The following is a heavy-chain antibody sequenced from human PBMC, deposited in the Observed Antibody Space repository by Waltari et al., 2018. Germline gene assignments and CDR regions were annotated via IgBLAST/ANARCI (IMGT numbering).Heavy chain of an antibody. D-gene: IGHD3-22*01. CDR3: ARDSEDSSGYYYRGAFDI. CDR1: GGSISSYY. V-gene: IGHV4-59*01. CDR2: IYYSGST. Sequence: QVQLQESGPGLVKPSETLSLTCTVSGGSISSYYWSWIRQPPGKGLEWIGYIYYSGSTNYNPSLKSRVTISVDTSKNQFSLKLSSVTAADTAVYYCARDSEDSSGYYYRGAFDIWGRGTMVTVSS. J-gene: IGHJ3*02.